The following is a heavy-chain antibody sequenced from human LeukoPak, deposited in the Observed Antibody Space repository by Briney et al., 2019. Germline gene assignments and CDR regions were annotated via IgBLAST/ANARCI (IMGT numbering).Heavy chain of an antibody. Sequence: GGSLRLSCAASGFTFSTYTMSWVRQAPGKGLEWVSTIRNSGSGTYYADSVKGRFTISRDDSRNTLYLQMNSLRAEDTAVYYCAKDMVVLGFASDFDYWGQGTLVTVSS. CDR3: AKDMVVLGFASDFDY. CDR1: GFTFSTYT. D-gene: IGHD2-15*01. J-gene: IGHJ4*02. CDR2: IRNSGSGT. V-gene: IGHV3-23*01.